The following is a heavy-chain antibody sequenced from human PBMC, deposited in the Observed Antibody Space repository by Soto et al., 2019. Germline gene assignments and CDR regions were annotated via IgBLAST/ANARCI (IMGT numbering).Heavy chain of an antibody. V-gene: IGHV3-23*01. Sequence: GGSLRLSCAASGFTFSSYAMSWVRQAPGKGLEWVSAISGSGGSTYYADSVKGRFTISRDNSKNTLYLQMNSLRAEDTAVYYCAKGGYYYDSSGYYYVVWGQGTLVTVSS. CDR3: AKGGYYYDSSGYYYVV. J-gene: IGHJ4*02. CDR2: ISGSGGST. D-gene: IGHD3-22*01. CDR1: GFTFSSYA.